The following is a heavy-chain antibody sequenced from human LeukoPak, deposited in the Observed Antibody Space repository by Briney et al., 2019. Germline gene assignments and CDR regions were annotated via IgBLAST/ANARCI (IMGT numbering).Heavy chain of an antibody. CDR3: ARLPHYYYYGMDV. CDR2: IYYSGST. CDR1: GGSISSYY. V-gene: IGHV4-59*08. Sequence: SGPTLVNPSETLSLTCTVSGGSISSYYWSWIRQPPGKGLEWIGYIYYSGSTNYNPSLKSRVTISVDTSKNQFSLKLSSVTAADTAVYYCARLPHYYYYGMDVWGQGTTVTVSS. J-gene: IGHJ6*02.